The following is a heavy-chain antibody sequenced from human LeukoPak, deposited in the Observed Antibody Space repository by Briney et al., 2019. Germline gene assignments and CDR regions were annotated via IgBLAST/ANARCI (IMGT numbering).Heavy chain of an antibody. CDR2: IYSGGST. D-gene: IGHD6-19*01. J-gene: IGHJ4*02. V-gene: IGHV3-66*02. Sequence: GGSLRLSCAASGFTVSSNYMSWVRQAPGKGLEWVSVIYSGGSTYYADSVKGRFNISRDNSKNTLYLQMNSLRAEDTAVYYCARANLVAGFDYWGQGTLVTVSS. CDR3: ARANLVAGFDY. CDR1: GFTVSSNY.